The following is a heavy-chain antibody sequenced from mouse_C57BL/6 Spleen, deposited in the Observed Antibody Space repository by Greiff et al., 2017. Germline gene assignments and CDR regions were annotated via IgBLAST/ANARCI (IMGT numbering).Heavy chain of an antibody. D-gene: IGHD2-4*01. CDR2: IHPNSGST. V-gene: IGHV1-64*01. CDR1: GYTFTSYW. J-gene: IGHJ4*01. Sequence: QVQLQQPGAELVKPGASVKLSCKASGYTFTSYWMHWVKQRPGQGLEWIGMIHPNSGSTNYNEKFKSKATLTVDKSSSTAYMQLSSLTSEDSAVYYCARSGDYDVEAMDYWGQGTSVTVSS. CDR3: ARSGDYDVEAMDY.